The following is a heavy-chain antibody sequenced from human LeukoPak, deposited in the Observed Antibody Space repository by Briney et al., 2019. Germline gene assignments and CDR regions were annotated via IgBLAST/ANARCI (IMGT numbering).Heavy chain of an antibody. J-gene: IGHJ5*02. CDR2: IIPIFGIA. Sequence: SVKVSCKASGGTFSSYAISWVRQAPGQGFEWMGRIIPIFGIANYAQKFQGRVTITAGKSTSTAYMELSSLRSEDTAVYYCARDACSSTSCYTGGWFDPWGQGTLVTVSS. D-gene: IGHD2-2*02. V-gene: IGHV1-69*04. CDR1: GGTFSSYA. CDR3: ARDACSSTSCYTGGWFDP.